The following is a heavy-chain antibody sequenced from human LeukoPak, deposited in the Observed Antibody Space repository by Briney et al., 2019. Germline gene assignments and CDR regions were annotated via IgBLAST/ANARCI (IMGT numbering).Heavy chain of an antibody. V-gene: IGHV4-39*01. Sequence: PSETLSLTCTVSGSSFTSSTYYWGWIRQPPGKGLDWIGIIYYSGSTYYNPSLKSRVTISVDTSKNQFSLKLSSVTAADTAVYYCAVITGTAFDYWGQGTLVTVSS. CDR3: AVITGTAFDY. J-gene: IGHJ4*02. CDR2: IYYSGST. D-gene: IGHD1-7*01. CDR1: GSSFTSSTYY.